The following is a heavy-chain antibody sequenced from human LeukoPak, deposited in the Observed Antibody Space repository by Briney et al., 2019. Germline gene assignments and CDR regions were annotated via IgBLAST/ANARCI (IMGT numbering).Heavy chain of an antibody. D-gene: IGHD2-2*01. Sequence: PSETLSLTCTVSGGSVSSGSYYWSWIRQPPGKGLEWIGYIYYSGSTNYNPSLKSRVTISVDTSKNQFSLKLSSVTAADTAVYYCARGDCSSTSCYLGYWGQGTLVTASS. CDR2: IYYSGST. CDR1: GGSVSSGSYY. CDR3: ARGDCSSTSCYLGY. J-gene: IGHJ4*02. V-gene: IGHV4-61*01.